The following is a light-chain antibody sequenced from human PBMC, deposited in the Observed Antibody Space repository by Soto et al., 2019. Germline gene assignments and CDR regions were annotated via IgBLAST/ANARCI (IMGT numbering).Light chain of an antibody. Sequence: DIQMTQSPSILSASVGDRVTITCRASQSICSWLAWYQQKPGKAPKLLIYDAYSLESGVPSRFSGRRSGTEFTLTIAGLQPEDFATYYCQQYESYSPLTFGGGTKVDI. CDR1: QSICSW. J-gene: IGKJ4*01. V-gene: IGKV1-5*01. CDR3: QQYESYSPLT. CDR2: DAY.